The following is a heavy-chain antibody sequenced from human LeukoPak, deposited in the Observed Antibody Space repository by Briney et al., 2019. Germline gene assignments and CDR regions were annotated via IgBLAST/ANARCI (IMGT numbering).Heavy chain of an antibody. CDR1: GLSFSSYS. Sequence: GGSLRLSCAASGLSFSSYSMNWVRQAPGRGLEWVSHISSNSRTIYYADSVKGRFTISRDNSENTLYLQMNSLTAEDTAVYYCAKRSRTEYYFDSWGQGTLVTVSS. CDR2: ISSNSRTI. J-gene: IGHJ4*02. CDR3: AKRSRTEYYFDS. V-gene: IGHV3-48*01.